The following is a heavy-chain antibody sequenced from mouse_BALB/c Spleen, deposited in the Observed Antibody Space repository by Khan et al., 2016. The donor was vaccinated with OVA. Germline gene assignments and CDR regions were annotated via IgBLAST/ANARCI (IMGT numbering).Heavy chain of an antibody. CDR2: INPHIGET. CDR3: ARKNGSDFDY. CDR1: GYSFTGYF. V-gene: IGHV1-20*02. J-gene: IGHJ2*01. D-gene: IGHD1-1*01. Sequence: EVQLKQSGPELVKPGASVKISCKASGYSFTGYFMNWVMQSHGKSLEWIGRINPHIGETFYNQRFVGKATLTVDESSSTAHMELRSLASEDSAVYCCARKNGSDFDYWGQGTTLTVSS.